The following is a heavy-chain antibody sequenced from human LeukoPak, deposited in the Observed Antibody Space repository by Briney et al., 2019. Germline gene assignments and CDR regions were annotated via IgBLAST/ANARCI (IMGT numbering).Heavy chain of an antibody. CDR3: ARDFSPYSSGWNGGY. CDR2: ISSSSTI. Sequence: GGSLRLSCAASGFTFSSYSMNWVRQAPGKGLEWVSYISSSSTIYYADSVKGRFTISRDNAKNSPYLQMNSLRAEDTAVYYCARDFSPYSSGWNGGYWGQGTLVTVSS. J-gene: IGHJ4*02. D-gene: IGHD6-19*01. V-gene: IGHV3-48*01. CDR1: GFTFSSYS.